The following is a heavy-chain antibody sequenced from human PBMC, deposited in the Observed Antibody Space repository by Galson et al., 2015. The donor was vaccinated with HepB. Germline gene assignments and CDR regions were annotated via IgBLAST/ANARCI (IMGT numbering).Heavy chain of an antibody. CDR3: ANGYVDAAMGPY. CDR2: ISGSGGTT. V-gene: IGHV3-23*01. D-gene: IGHD5-18*01. CDR1: GFTFSSYA. Sequence: SLRLSCAASGFTFSSYAMTWVRQAPGKGLEWVSAISGSGGTTYYADFVKGRFTISRDNSKNTLYLQMNSLRAEDTAVYYCANGYVDAAMGPYWGQGTLVTVSS. J-gene: IGHJ4*02.